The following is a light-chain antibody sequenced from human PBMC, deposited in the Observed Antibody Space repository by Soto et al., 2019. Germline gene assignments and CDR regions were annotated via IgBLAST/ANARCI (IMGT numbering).Light chain of an antibody. J-gene: IGKJ3*01. CDR1: QSVSSY. CDR3: QQRSEAFT. V-gene: IGKV3-11*01. Sequence: EIVLTQSPATLSLSPGERATLSCRASQSVSSYLAWYQQKPGQAPRLLIYDASNRATGIPARFSGSGSGTDFTLTISSLEPEDFAVYYCQQRSEAFTFSPGTKVDIK. CDR2: DAS.